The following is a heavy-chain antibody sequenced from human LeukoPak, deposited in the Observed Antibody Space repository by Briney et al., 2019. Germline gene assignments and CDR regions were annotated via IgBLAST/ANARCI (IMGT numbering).Heavy chain of an antibody. V-gene: IGHV4-30-4*02. CDR1: GGSISSGDYY. J-gene: IGHJ3*02. CDR2: IYYSGST. CDR3: ARYTAMVAFHAHGFDI. D-gene: IGHD5-18*01. Sequence: PSETLSLTCTVSGGSISSGDYYWSWVRQPPGKGLEWIGYIYYSGSTYYNPSLKSRVTISVDTSKNQFSLKLSSVTAADTAVYYCARYTAMVAFHAHGFDIWGKGTMVTVSS.